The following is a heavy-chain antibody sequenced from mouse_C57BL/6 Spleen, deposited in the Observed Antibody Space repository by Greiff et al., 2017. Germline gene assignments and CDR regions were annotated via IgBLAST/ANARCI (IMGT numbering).Heavy chain of an antibody. Sequence: QVHVKQPGAELVKPGASVKLSCKASGYTFTSYWMQWVKQRPGQGLEWIGEIDPSDSYTNYNQKFKGKATLTVDTSASTAYMQLSSLTSEDSAVYCCAIGSSYGFAYWGQGTLVTVSA. CDR3: AIGSSYGFAY. V-gene: IGHV1-50*01. J-gene: IGHJ3*01. D-gene: IGHD1-1*01. CDR2: IDPSDSYT. CDR1: GYTFTSYW.